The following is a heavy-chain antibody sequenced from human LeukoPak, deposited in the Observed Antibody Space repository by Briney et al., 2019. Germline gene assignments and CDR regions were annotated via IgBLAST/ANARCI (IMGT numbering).Heavy chain of an antibody. J-gene: IGHJ6*03. Sequence: SETLSLTCAVYGGSFSGYYWVWIRQPPGKGLEYIGNIYHSGSSHYNPSLKSRVTISVDTSNNQFSLKLSSVTAADTAVYYCARAKNPYYYYYYMDFWGRGTTVTVSS. CDR3: ARAKNPYYYYYYMDF. V-gene: IGHV4-34*01. CDR1: GGSFSGYY. CDR2: IYHSGSS.